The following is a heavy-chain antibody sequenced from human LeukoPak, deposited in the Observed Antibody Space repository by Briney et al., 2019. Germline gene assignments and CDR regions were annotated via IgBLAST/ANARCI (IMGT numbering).Heavy chain of an antibody. CDR2: INQGGST. J-gene: IGHJ6*03. Sequence: SETLSLTCAVYGGSFSGYSWNWIRQPPGKGLEWIGEINQGGSTNYNPSLKSRVTISVDTSKNQFSLKLSSVTAADTAVYYCARGHSGYSAYYYYYYMDVWGKGTTVTVSS. V-gene: IGHV4-34*01. D-gene: IGHD3-22*01. CDR1: GGSFSGYS. CDR3: ARGHSGYSAYYYYYYMDV.